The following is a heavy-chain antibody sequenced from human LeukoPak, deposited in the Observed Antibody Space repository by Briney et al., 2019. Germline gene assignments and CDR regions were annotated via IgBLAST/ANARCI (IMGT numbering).Heavy chain of an antibody. Sequence: GESLKISCKGSGYRFTSYWIGWVRQMPGKGLEWLGIIYPGDSDTRYSPSFQGQVTISADKSIGTAYLQWSSLKASDTAMYYCARGGCSGGNCYHYVDYWGQGTLDTVSS. V-gene: IGHV5-51*01. D-gene: IGHD2-15*01. CDR1: GYRFTSYW. CDR2: IYPGDSDT. CDR3: ARGGCSGGNCYHYVDY. J-gene: IGHJ4*02.